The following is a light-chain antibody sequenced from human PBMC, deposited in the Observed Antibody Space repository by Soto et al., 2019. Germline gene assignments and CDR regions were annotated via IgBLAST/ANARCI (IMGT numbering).Light chain of an antibody. CDR2: KAS. V-gene: IGKV1-5*03. CDR3: QRYNSYSEA. CDR1: QTISSW. Sequence: EIQMTQSPSTLSGSVGDRATITCRASQTISSWLAWYQQKPGKAPRLLIYKASTLTSGVPSRFSGSGSGTEFTLTISSLQPDDFATYYCQRYNSYSEAFGQGTKVELK. J-gene: IGKJ1*01.